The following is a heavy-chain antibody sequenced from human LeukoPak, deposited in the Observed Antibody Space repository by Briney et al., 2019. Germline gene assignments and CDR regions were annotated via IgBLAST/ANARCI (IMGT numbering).Heavy chain of an antibody. V-gene: IGHV3-9*01. J-gene: IGHJ4*02. D-gene: IGHD3-22*01. CDR3: ARGGLDYYDSSASYYATLDY. CDR2: ISWNSGSI. CDR1: GFTFDDYA. Sequence: GGSLRLSCAASGFTFDDYAMHWVRQAPGKGLEWVSGISWNSGSIGYAGSVKGRFTISRDNAKNSLYLQMNSLRAEDTAVYYCARGGLDYYDSSASYYATLDYWGQGTLVTVSS.